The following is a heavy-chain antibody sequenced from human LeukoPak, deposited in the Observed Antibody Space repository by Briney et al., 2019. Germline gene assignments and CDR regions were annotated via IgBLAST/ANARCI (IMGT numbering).Heavy chain of an antibody. V-gene: IGHV3-48*03. Sequence: PGGSLRLSCEASGFSIKIYEINWVRQAPGKALEWVSYISSRGTTMYYADSVKGRFTISRDNAKNSLYLQMNSLRAEDTAVYYCWGTVDCSSTSCYNYYYYYMDVWGKGTTVTVSS. CDR1: GFSIKIYE. J-gene: IGHJ6*03. CDR3: WGTVDCSSTSCYNYYYYYMDV. D-gene: IGHD2-2*02. CDR2: ISSRGTTM.